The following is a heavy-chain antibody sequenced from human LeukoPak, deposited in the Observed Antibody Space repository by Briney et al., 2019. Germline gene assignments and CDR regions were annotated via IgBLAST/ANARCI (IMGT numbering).Heavy chain of an antibody. Sequence: SETLSLTCTVSGGSISSSSYYWGWIRQPPGKGLEWIGSIYYSGSTYYNPSLKSRVTMSVDTSRNQFSLKLDSMTAADTAVYYCARVRGHIFGLDSWGQGTLVTVSS. CDR2: IYYSGST. J-gene: IGHJ5*02. CDR1: GGSISSSSYY. CDR3: ARVRGHIFGLDS. V-gene: IGHV4-39*07. D-gene: IGHD5-18*01.